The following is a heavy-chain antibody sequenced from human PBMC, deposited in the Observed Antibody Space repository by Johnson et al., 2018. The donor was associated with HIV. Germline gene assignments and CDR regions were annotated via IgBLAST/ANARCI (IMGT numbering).Heavy chain of an antibody. CDR1: GFTFSTFG. Sequence: QVQLVESGGGVVQPGRSLRLYCAASGFTFSTFGMHWVRQAPGKGLEWVAVISYDGSNKYYADSVKGRFTISRDNSKNTLYLQMNSLRAEDTAVYYCARDFGDYYDSSGISGAFDIWGQGTMVTVSS. D-gene: IGHD3-22*01. J-gene: IGHJ3*02. CDR2: ISYDGSNK. CDR3: ARDFGDYYDSSGISGAFDI. V-gene: IGHV3-30*03.